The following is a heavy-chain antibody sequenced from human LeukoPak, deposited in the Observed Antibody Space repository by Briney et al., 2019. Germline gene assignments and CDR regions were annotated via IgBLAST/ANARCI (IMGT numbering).Heavy chain of an antibody. Sequence: GGSLRLSCVASGFPVSSNYMSWVRQAPGKGLEWVSAISAGGGSAGSGTTYYADSVKGRFTISRDNSKNTLYLQMNSLRADDTAVYFCAVPQWELLNWGQGTLVTVSS. J-gene: IGHJ4*02. CDR3: AVPQWELLN. CDR2: ISAGGGSAGSGTT. D-gene: IGHD1-26*01. V-gene: IGHV3-23*01. CDR1: GFPVSSNY.